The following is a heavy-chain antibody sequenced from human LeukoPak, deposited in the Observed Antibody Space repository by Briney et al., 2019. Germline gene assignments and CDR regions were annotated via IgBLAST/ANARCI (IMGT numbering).Heavy chain of an antibody. CDR1: GFSISSYY. CDR2: IYTSGST. V-gene: IGHV4-4*07. D-gene: IGHD5-18*01. CDR3: ARGRGYGLYYYYYGMDV. Sequence: SETLSLTCTVSGFSISSYYWSWIRQPPGKGLEWIGHIYTSGSTNYNPSLKSRVTMSVDTSKNQFSLKLSSVTAADTAVYYCARGRGYGLYYYYYGMDVWGQGTTVTVSS. J-gene: IGHJ6*02.